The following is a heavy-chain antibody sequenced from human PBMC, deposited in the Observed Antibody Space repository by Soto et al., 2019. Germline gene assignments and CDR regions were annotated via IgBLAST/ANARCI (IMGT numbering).Heavy chain of an antibody. D-gene: IGHD6-13*01. J-gene: IGHJ6*02. CDR1: GYTFTSYG. V-gene: IGHV1-18*01. CDR2: ISAYNGNT. Sequence: ASVKVSCKASGYTFTSYGISWVRQAPGQGLEWMGWISAYNGNTNYAQKLQGRVTMTTDTSTSTAYMELRSLRSDDTAVYYCARDPYSSSWYREYYGMDVWGQGTTVTVSS. CDR3: ARDPYSSSWYREYYGMDV.